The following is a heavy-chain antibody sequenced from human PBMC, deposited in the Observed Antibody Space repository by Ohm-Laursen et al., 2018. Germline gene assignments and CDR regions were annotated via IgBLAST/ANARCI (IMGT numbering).Heavy chain of an antibody. CDR1: GFTFSSYW. CDR2: IKQDGSEK. Sequence: SLRLSCTASGFTFSSYWMSWVRQAPGKGLEWVANIKQDGSEKYYVDSVRGRFTISRDNAKNSLYLQMNSLRAEDTAVYYCASSDNHSSSSVGYWGQGTLVTVSS. D-gene: IGHD6-13*01. J-gene: IGHJ4*02. CDR3: ASSDNHSSSSVGY. V-gene: IGHV3-7*01.